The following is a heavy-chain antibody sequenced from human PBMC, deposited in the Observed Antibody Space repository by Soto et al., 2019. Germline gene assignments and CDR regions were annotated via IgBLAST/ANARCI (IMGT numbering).Heavy chain of an antibody. CDR2: IYYSGST. D-gene: IGHD6-6*01. Sequence: SETLSLTCTVSGGSISSSSYYWGWIRQPPGKGLEWIGSIYYSGSTYYNPSLKSRVTISVDTSKNQFSLKLSSVTAADTAVYYCARRSIAGEKIDYWGQGTPVTVSS. CDR1: GGSISSSSYY. J-gene: IGHJ4*02. CDR3: ARRSIAGEKIDY. V-gene: IGHV4-39*01.